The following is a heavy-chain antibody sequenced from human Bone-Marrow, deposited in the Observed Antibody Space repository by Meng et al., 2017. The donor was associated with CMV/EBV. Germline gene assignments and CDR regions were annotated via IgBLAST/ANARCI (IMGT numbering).Heavy chain of an antibody. J-gene: IGHJ6*02. CDR1: GFTFSSYV. V-gene: IGHV3-7*01. CDR3: ARELLAAAGTAYYYYGMDV. CDR2: IKQDGSEK. D-gene: IGHD6-13*01. Sequence: GESLKISCAASGFTFSSYVIHWVRQAPGKGLEWVANIKQDGSEKYYVDSVKGRFTISRDNAKNSLYLQMNSLRAEDTAVYYCARELLAAAGTAYYYYGMDVWGQGTTVTVSS.